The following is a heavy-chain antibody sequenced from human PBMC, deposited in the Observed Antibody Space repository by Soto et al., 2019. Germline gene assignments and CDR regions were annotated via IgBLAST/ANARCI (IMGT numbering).Heavy chain of an antibody. D-gene: IGHD4-17*01. CDR2: IYYSGST. CDR1: GGSISSYY. Sequence: SETLSLTCTVSGGSISSYYWSWIRQPPGKGLEWIGYIYYSGSTNYNPSLKSRVTISVDTSKNQFSLKLSSVTAADTAVYYCASIGGLRSSYWFDPWGQGTLVTVSS. CDR3: ASIGGLRSSYWFDP. V-gene: IGHV4-59*08. J-gene: IGHJ5*02.